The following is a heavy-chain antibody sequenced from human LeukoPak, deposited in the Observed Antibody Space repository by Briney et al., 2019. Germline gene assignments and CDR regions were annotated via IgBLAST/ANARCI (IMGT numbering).Heavy chain of an antibody. Sequence: KSGGSLRLSCAASGFTFSSYSMNWVRQAPGKGLEWVSSITSSSYIYYADSVKGRFTISRDNAKNSLYLQMNSLRAEDTAVYYCARYRFVVGATDSFDMWGQGTTVTVSS. CDR1: GFTFSSYS. CDR2: ITSSSYI. V-gene: IGHV3-21*01. D-gene: IGHD1-26*01. J-gene: IGHJ3*02. CDR3: ARYRFVVGATDSFDM.